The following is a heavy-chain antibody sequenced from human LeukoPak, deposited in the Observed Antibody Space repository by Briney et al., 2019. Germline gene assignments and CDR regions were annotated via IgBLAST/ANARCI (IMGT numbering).Heavy chain of an antibody. CDR3: ARGRRVVVVAAPQNPPKYYFDY. J-gene: IGHJ4*02. Sequence: ASLKDSCKASGYTFTSYDINWVRQATGQGLEWMGWMNHNSGNTGYAQKFQGRVTMTRNTSISTAYMELSSLRSEDTAVYYCARGRRVVVVAAPQNPPKYYFDYWGQGTLVTVSS. V-gene: IGHV1-8*01. CDR1: GYTFTSYD. D-gene: IGHD2-15*01. CDR2: MNHNSGNT.